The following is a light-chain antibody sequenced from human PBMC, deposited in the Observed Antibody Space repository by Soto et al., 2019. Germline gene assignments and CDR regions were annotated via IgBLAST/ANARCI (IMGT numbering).Light chain of an antibody. Sequence: EIVLTQSPGTLSLSPGERATLSCRASQSVSSRSLAWYQKKPGQAPRLLINVASNRATGIPNRFSGGGSGTDFAFSIKRLGPEDFAVYYCLQYGNSTYTFGQGTKLEIK. J-gene: IGKJ2*01. CDR2: VAS. CDR1: QSVSSRS. V-gene: IGKV3-20*01. CDR3: LQYGNSTYT.